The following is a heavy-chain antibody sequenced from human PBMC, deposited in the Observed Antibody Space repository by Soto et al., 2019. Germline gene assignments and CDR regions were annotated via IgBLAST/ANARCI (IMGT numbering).Heavy chain of an antibody. J-gene: IGHJ4*02. D-gene: IGHD2-15*01. Sequence: QVQLQESGPGLVKPSGTLSLTCAVSGGSISSSNWWSWVRQPPGKGLEWIGEIYHSGSTNYNPSLKGRVTISVDKSKNQFSLKLSSVTAADTAVYYCARDEGYCSGGSCLLYYWGQGTLVTVSS. CDR1: GGSISSSNW. CDR3: ARDEGYCSGGSCLLYY. V-gene: IGHV4-4*02. CDR2: IYHSGST.